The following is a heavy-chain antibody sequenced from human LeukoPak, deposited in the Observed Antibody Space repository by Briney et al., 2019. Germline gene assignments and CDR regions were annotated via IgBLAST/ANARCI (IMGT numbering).Heavy chain of an antibody. Sequence: ASVKVSCKASGYIFTDSYMHWVRQAPGQGLEWMGRINPKSGGTDYAQKFQGRVTMTRDTSISTAYMELSRLRSDDTAVYYCARDPITIFGVVIVSNWFDPWGQGTLVTVSS. CDR2: INPKSGGT. CDR3: ARDPITIFGVVIVSNWFDP. CDR1: GYIFTDSY. D-gene: IGHD3-3*01. V-gene: IGHV1-2*06. J-gene: IGHJ5*02.